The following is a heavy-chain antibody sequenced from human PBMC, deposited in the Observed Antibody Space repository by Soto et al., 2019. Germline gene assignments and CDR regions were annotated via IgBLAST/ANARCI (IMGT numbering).Heavy chain of an antibody. Sequence: GGSLRLSCAASGFTFSSYSMNWVRQAPGKGLEWVSYISSSSSTIYYADSVKGRFTISRDNAKNSLYLQMNSLRAEDTAVYYCARSAAGTERPIDYWGQGTLVTVSS. CDR1: GFTFSSYS. CDR2: ISSSSSTI. V-gene: IGHV3-48*01. D-gene: IGHD6-13*01. J-gene: IGHJ4*02. CDR3: ARSAAGTERPIDY.